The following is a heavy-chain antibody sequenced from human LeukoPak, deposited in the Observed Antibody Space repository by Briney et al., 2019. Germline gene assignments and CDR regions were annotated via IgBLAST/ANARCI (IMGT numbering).Heavy chain of an antibody. CDR3: AREGYSGSYYPYYYYYGMDV. J-gene: IGHJ6*02. CDR1: GFTFSSYE. Sequence: GGSLRLSCAASGFTFSSYEMNWVRQAPGKGLERVSYISSSGSTIYYADSVKGRFTISRDNAKNSLYLQMNSLRAEDTAVYYCAREGYSGSYYPYYYYYGMDVWGQGTTVTVSS. D-gene: IGHD1-26*01. V-gene: IGHV3-48*03. CDR2: ISSSGSTI.